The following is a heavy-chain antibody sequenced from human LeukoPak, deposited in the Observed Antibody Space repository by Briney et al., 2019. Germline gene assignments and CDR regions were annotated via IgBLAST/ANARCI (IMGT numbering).Heavy chain of an antibody. J-gene: IGHJ3*02. CDR1: GFTVSSNY. Sequence: GGSLRLSCAASGFTVSSNYMSWVRQAPGKGLEWVSVIYSGGSTYYADSVKGRFTISRDNSENTLYLQMNSLRAEDTAVYYCARVSLSGSYYYAFDIWGQGTMVTVSS. CDR2: IYSGGST. D-gene: IGHD1-26*01. V-gene: IGHV3-66*02. CDR3: ARVSLSGSYYYAFDI.